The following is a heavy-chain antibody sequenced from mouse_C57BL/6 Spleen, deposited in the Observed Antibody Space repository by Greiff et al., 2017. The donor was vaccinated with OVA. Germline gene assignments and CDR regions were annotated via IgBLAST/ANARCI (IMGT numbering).Heavy chain of an antibody. V-gene: IGHV1-50*01. J-gene: IGHJ3*01. CDR1: GYTFTSYW. CDR2: IDPSDSYT. Sequence: QVQLQQPGAELVKPGASVKLSCKASGYTFTSYWMQWVKQRPGQGLEWIGEIDPSDSYTNYNQKFKGKATLTVDTSSSTAYMQLSSLTSEDSAVYYCARDSSGYAYWGKGTLVTVSA. D-gene: IGHD3-2*02. CDR3: ARDSSGYAY.